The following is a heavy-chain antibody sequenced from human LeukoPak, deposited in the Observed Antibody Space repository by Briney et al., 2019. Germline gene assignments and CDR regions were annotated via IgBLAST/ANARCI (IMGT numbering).Heavy chain of an antibody. D-gene: IGHD3-3*01. CDR2: IYPGDSDT. J-gene: IGHJ4*02. CDR1: GYPFSSYW. CDR3: ARQNDFRLDY. Sequence: GESLRISFKGSGYPFSSYWIGWVRPMPGKGLEWMGIIYPGDSDTRYSPSLQGQVTISVDTSIGTAYLQWSSLKASDTAIYYCARQNDFRLDYWGQGTLVTVSS. V-gene: IGHV5-51*01.